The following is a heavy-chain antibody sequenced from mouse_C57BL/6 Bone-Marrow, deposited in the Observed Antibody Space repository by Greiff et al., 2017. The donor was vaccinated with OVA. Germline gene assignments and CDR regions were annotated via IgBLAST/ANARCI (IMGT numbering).Heavy chain of an antibody. J-gene: IGHJ1*03. D-gene: IGHD1-1*01. V-gene: IGHV14-3*01. CDR1: GFNIKNTY. CDR2: IDPANGNT. Sequence: VQLQQSVAELVRPGASVKLSCTASGFNIKNTYMHWVKQRPEQGLEWIGRIDPANGNTKYAPKFQGQATITADTSSNTAYLQLSSLTSEDTAIYYCGRGADYYGSSWYFDVWGTGTTVTVSS. CDR3: GRGADYYGSSWYFDV.